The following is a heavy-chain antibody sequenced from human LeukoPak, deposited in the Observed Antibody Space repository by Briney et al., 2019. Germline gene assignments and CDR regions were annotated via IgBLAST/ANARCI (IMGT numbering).Heavy chain of an antibody. CDR2: ISSSGSNT. J-gene: IGHJ6*02. CDR1: GFTFSDYY. Sequence: GGSLRLSCAASGFTFSDYYMSWIRQAPGKGLEWVSYISSSGSNTYYADSVKGRFTISRDNTKNSLYLQMNSLTAEDTALYYCAMAGLRYFDWLVPDYGMDGWVQGTTVSV. D-gene: IGHD3-9*01. V-gene: IGHV3-11*01. CDR3: AMAGLRYFDWLVPDYGMDG.